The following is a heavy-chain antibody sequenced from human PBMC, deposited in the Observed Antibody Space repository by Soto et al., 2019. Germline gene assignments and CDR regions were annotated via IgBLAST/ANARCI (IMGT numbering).Heavy chain of an antibody. Sequence: SETLSLTCTVSGGSISSYYWSWIRQPPGKGLEWIGYIYYSGSTNYNPSLKSRVTISVDTSKNQFSLKLSSVTAADTAVYYCARGTLLYSSGLYYYYYMDVWGKGTTVTVSS. CDR3: ARGTLLYSSGLYYYYYMDV. J-gene: IGHJ6*03. D-gene: IGHD6-19*01. CDR1: GGSISSYY. CDR2: IYYSGST. V-gene: IGHV4-59*01.